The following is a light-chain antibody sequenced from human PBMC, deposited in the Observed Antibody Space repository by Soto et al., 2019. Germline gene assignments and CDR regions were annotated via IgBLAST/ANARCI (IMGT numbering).Light chain of an antibody. J-gene: IGKJ1*01. CDR3: MQGTHWPPT. V-gene: IGKV2-30*01. Sequence: VLTQSPGALSLSPGERGTLSCRASQSVRSSNLAWFQQRPGQSPRRLIYKVSNRDSGVPDRFSGSGSGTDFTLKISRVEAEDVGVYYCMQGTHWPPTFGQGTKVDIK. CDR1: QSVRSSN. CDR2: KVS.